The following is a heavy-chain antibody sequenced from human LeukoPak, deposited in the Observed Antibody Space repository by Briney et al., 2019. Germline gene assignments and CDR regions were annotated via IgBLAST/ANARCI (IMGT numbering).Heavy chain of an antibody. D-gene: IGHD1-26*01. CDR2: LYYSGST. Sequence: SETLSLTCTVSGGSTSSYYWNWIRQPPGKGLEWIGCLYYSGSTNYNPSLKSRLTISVDTSKNQFSLRLSSVTAADTALYYCARGYSGSYGRFDYWGQGTLVTVSS. V-gene: IGHV4-59*01. CDR3: ARGYSGSYGRFDY. CDR1: GGSTSSYY. J-gene: IGHJ4*02.